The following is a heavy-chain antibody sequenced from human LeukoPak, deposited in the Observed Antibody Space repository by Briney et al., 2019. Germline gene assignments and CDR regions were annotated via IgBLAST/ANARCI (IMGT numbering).Heavy chain of an antibody. Sequence: SETLSLTCAVSGYSISSGDYWGWIRQPPGKGLEWIGSIFNSGSTYHNPSLKSRVTISADTSKRHFSLKLSSVTAADTAVYYCARNRSEPLGNGGSFDYWGQGTLVTVSS. CDR2: IFNSGST. CDR3: ARNRSEPLGNGGSFDY. V-gene: IGHV4-38-2*01. J-gene: IGHJ4*02. CDR1: GYSISSGDY. D-gene: IGHD3-16*01.